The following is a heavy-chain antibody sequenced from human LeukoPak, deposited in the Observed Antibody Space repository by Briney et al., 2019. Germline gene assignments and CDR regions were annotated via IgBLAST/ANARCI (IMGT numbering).Heavy chain of an antibody. D-gene: IGHD6-19*01. CDR1: GDTFSSYA. CDR3: ARVLAVAGFDY. Sequence: SVKVSCKATGDTFSSYAISWVRQAPGQGLEWMGGMIPIFGTANYAQKFQGRVTITADKSTSTDYMELRSVGSEETAVYYCARVLAVAGFDYWGQGTLVTVSS. V-gene: IGHV1-69*06. J-gene: IGHJ4*02. CDR2: MIPIFGTA.